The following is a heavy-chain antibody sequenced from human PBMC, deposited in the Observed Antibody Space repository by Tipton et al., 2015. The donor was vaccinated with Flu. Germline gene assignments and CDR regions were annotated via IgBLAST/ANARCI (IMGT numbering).Heavy chain of an antibody. J-gene: IGHJ4*02. CDR3: AKDRGRSSWDFDY. V-gene: IGHV3-30*02. Sequence: SGFTFSDYGMHWVRQAPGKGLEWVAFIRYDGSDKYYTDSVTGRFTISRDNSKNTLSLQMNSLRAEVTTVYYCAKDRGRSSWDFDYWGQGTLVTVSS. CDR2: IRYDGSDK. CDR1: GFTFSDYG. D-gene: IGHD6-13*01.